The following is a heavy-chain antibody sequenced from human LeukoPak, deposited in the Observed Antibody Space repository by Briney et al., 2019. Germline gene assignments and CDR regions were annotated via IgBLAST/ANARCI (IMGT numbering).Heavy chain of an antibody. CDR1: GFTFSSYS. J-gene: IGHJ4*02. V-gene: IGHV3-21*01. CDR3: ARDDYDFWSGYLVIDY. CDR2: ISSSSSYI. Sequence: PGGSLRLSCAASGFTFSSYSMNWVRQAPGKGLEWVSSISSSSSYIYYADSVKGRFTISRDNAKNSLYLQMNSLRAEDTAVYYCARDDYDFWSGYLVIDYWGQGTLVTVSS. D-gene: IGHD3-3*01.